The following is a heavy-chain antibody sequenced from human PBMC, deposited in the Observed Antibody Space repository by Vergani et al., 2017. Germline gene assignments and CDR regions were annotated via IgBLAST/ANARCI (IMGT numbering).Heavy chain of an antibody. J-gene: IGHJ4*02. CDR3: ATGLVAATSGWNDD. Sequence: QLQLQESGPGLVKPSETLSLTCTVSGGSISSSSYYWGWIRQPPGKGLEWIGSIYYSGSTYYNPSLKSRVTISVDTSKNQCSLQLSCVTAADTAVYYCATGLVAATSGWNDDWGQGTLVTVSS. CDR1: GGSISSSSYY. D-gene: IGHD2-15*01. V-gene: IGHV4-39*01. CDR2: IYYSGST.